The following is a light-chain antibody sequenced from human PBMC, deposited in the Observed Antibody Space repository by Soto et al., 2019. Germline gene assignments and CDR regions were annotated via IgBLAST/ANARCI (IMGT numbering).Light chain of an antibody. Sequence: QSALTQPRSVSGFPGQSVTMSCTGTSSDVGNYNYVSWYQQHPGKAPKLMVYDVSKRPSGVPDRFSGSKSGNTASLTISGLQAEDEADYYCCSYAGSYVFGTGTKVTVL. CDR3: CSYAGSYV. J-gene: IGLJ1*01. CDR1: SSDVGNYNY. CDR2: DVS. V-gene: IGLV2-11*01.